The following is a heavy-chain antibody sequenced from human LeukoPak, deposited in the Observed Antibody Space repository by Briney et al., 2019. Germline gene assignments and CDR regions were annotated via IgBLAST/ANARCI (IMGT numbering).Heavy chain of an antibody. CDR2: ISAYNGNT. Sequence: ASVKVSCKASGYTFTSYGISWVRQAPGQGLEWMGWISAYNGNTNYAQKLQGRVTMTTDTSTSTAYVELRSLRSDDTAVYYCARDGARYSSSSRWFDPWGQGTLVTVSS. CDR3: ARDGARYSSSSRWFDP. V-gene: IGHV1-18*01. J-gene: IGHJ5*02. CDR1: GYTFTSYG. D-gene: IGHD6-6*01.